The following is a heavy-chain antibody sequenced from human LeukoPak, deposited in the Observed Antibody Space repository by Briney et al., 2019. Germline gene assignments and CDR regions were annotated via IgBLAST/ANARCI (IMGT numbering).Heavy chain of an antibody. CDR1: GFTFSSYG. CDR2: ISYDGSNK. Sequence: GGSLRLSCAASGFTFSSYGMHWVRQAPGKGLEWVAVISYDGSNKYYADSVKGRLTISRDNSKNTPYLQMNSLRAEDTAVYYCAKAWYYYGSGSFFDYWGQGTLVTVSS. CDR3: AKAWYYYGSGSFFDY. D-gene: IGHD3-10*01. V-gene: IGHV3-30*18. J-gene: IGHJ4*02.